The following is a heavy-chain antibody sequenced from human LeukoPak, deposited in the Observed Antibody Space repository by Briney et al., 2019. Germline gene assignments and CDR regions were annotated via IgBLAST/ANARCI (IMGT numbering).Heavy chain of an antibody. Sequence: ASVKVSCKTSGYTFTSYGVSWVRQAPGQRLEWMGWISTYNYNTNYAQKFRGRVTMTRDTSTSTVYMELRSLRSEDTAIYCCARQVDTTMALPDYWGQGTLVTVSS. CDR2: ISTYNYNT. CDR3: ARQVDTTMALPDY. J-gene: IGHJ4*02. D-gene: IGHD5-18*01. V-gene: IGHV1-18*01. CDR1: GYTFTSYG.